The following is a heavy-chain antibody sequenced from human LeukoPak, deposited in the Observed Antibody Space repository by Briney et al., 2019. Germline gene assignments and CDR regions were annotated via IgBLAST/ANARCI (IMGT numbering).Heavy chain of an antibody. V-gene: IGHV1-8*01. Sequence: ASVKVSCKASGYPFNNYDINWVRQATGQGLEWMGWMNPHSGKTGYAQNFQGRVTMTRDTSISTAYMELSSLRSEDTAVYYCARDRIDSSGYYSDYWGQGTLVTVSS. CDR2: MNPHSGKT. CDR3: ARDRIDSSGYYSDY. D-gene: IGHD3-22*01. J-gene: IGHJ4*02. CDR1: GYPFNNYD.